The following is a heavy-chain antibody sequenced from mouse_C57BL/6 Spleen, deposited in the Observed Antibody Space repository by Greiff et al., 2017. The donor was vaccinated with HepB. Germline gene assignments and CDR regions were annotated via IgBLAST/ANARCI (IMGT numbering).Heavy chain of an antibody. Sequence: DVKLQESGPGLVKPSQSLSLTCSVTGYSITSGYYWNWIRQFPGNKLEWMGYISYDGSNNYNPSLKNRISITRDTSKNQFFLKLNSVTTEDTATYYCARGGVYYGYDWFAYWGQGTLVTVSA. J-gene: IGHJ3*01. CDR2: ISYDGSN. CDR1: GYSITSGYY. V-gene: IGHV3-6*01. D-gene: IGHD2-2*01. CDR3: ARGGVYYGYDWFAY.